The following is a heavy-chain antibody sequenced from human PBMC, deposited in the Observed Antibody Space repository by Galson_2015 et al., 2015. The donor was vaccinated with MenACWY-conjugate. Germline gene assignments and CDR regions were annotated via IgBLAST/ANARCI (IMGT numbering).Heavy chain of an antibody. D-gene: IGHD3-10*01. CDR2: INTYTGDP. V-gene: IGHV7-4-1*02. Sequence: SVKVSCKASGYRFTDFGLNWVRQAPGQGLEWIGRINTYTGDPTFAPDFTGRFVFSLDTSVSTTYLQISGLEAEDTAIYYCARELFYGSGDLKYWGQGTPVTVSS. J-gene: IGHJ4*02. CDR1: GYRFTDFG. CDR3: ARELFYGSGDLKY.